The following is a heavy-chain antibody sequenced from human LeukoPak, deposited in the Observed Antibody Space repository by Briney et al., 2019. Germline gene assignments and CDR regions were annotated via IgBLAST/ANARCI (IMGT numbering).Heavy chain of an antibody. D-gene: IGHD6-13*01. CDR2: TRNKANSYTT. J-gene: IGHJ4*02. CDR1: GFTFSDHY. V-gene: IGHV3-72*01. Sequence: GGSLRLSCAASGFTFSDHYMDWVRQAPGKGLEWVGRTRNKANSYTTEYAASVKGRFTISRDDSKNSLYLRMNSLKTEDTAMYYCARNKGYSSSWTPFDYWGQGALVHVSS. CDR3: ARNKGYSSSWTPFDY.